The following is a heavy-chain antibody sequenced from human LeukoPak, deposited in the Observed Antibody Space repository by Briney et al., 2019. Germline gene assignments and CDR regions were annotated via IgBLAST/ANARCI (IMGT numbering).Heavy chain of an antibody. J-gene: IGHJ4*02. D-gene: IGHD2-15*01. CDR3: ARQYCSGGSCYSEYDFDY. CDR2: IYYSGST. Sequence: SETLSLTCTVSGGSISSSSYYWGWIRQPPGKGLEWIGSIYYSGSTYYNPSLKSRVTISVDTSKNQFSLKLRSVTAADTAVYYCARQYCSGGSCYSEYDFDYWGQGTLVTVSS. V-gene: IGHV4-39*01. CDR1: GGSISSSSYY.